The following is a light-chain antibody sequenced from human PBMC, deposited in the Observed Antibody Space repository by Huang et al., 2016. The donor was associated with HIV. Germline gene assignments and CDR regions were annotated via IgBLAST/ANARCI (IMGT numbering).Light chain of an antibody. CDR2: GTA. Sequence: LTQSPGSLSLSPGYRVTLSFRASQCVDSGYVAWYHQKPGQSPRLIVYGTASRASGIPSRFSGSGSGRDFSLTISGLDSEDFGVYYCQQYGSSMATFGQGTKVDI. CDR1: QCVDSGY. CDR3: QQYGSSMAT. V-gene: IGKV3-20*01. J-gene: IGKJ2*01.